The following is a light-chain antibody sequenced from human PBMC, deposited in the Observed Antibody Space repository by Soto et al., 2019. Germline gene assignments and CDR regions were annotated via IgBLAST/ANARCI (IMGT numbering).Light chain of an antibody. CDR3: QQYNSYTSYT. V-gene: IGKV1-5*03. Sequence: DIQMTQSPSTLSASVGNRVTITCRASQSNSSWLAWYQQKPGKAPKIMIYKASSLESGVPSRFSGSGSGTEFTLTISSLQPDDFATYYCQQYNSYTSYTFGQGTKLEIK. CDR1: QSNSSW. CDR2: KAS. J-gene: IGKJ2*01.